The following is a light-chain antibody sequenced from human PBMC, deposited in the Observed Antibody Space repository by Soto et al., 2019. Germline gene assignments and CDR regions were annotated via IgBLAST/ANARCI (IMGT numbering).Light chain of an antibody. V-gene: IGKV3-15*01. CDR2: RAS. CDR1: QNIYSN. CDR3: LQYHNLWA. Sequence: IVMTQSPATLSVSRGERATLSCRASQNIYSNIAWYQQRPGQAPRLLIYRASTRATGVPARFSGSGSGTEFTLTISSLQSEDFTVYSCLQYHNLWAFGQGTKVDIK. J-gene: IGKJ1*01.